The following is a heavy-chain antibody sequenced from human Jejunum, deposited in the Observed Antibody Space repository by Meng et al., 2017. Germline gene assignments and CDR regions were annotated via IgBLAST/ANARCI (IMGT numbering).Heavy chain of an antibody. J-gene: IGHJ4*02. CDR3: ARDLRSNYLFDY. V-gene: IGHV3-30*01. CDR2: ISYDGRNK. CDR1: GFTFSSYA. Sequence: GGSLRLSCAASGFTFSSYAMHWVRQAPGKGLEWVAVISYDGRNKYYADSVKGRFTISRDNSKNTLYLQMNSLRAEDTAVYYCARDLRSNYLFDYWGQGNRVNGAS. D-gene: IGHD4-11*01.